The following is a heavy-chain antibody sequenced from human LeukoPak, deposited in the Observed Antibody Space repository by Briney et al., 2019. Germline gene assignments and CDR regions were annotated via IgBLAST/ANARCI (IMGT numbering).Heavy chain of an antibody. J-gene: IGHJ5*02. CDR1: GGSINDYY. Sequence: SETLSLTCTFSGGSINDYYWSSLRQPPSKELDGIAYMYYSGSTNYNPSLKSRVSISIDTSKNQFSLKLSSVTAADTAVYYCARDRYCIGGICYSGRFDPWGRGTLVTVSS. V-gene: IGHV4-59*01. CDR3: ARDRYCIGGICYSGRFDP. D-gene: IGHD2-15*01. CDR2: MYYSGST.